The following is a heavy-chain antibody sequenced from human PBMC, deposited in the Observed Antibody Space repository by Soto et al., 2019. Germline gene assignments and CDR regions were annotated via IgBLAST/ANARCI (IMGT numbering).Heavy chain of an antibody. CDR1: GFPFSSYG. CDR2: ISYEGSNK. D-gene: IGHD2-15*01. J-gene: IGHJ4*02. V-gene: IGHV3-30*03. Sequence: QVQLVESGGGVVQPGRSLRLSCAASGFPFSSYGMHWVRQAPGKGLEWVAHISYEGSNKHYTDSVKGRFTISRDNSKNMLYLQMSSLRAEDTAVYYCAGGQYYFDYCGQGTRVSVSS. CDR3: AGGQYYFDY.